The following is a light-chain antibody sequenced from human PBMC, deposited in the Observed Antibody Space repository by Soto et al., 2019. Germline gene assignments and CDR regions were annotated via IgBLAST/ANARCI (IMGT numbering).Light chain of an antibody. CDR2: DAS. CDR3: QQRSNWPSLT. Sequence: EIVLIQSPATLSFSPGETSNLSCTASQSVGSYLAWYQHKPGQAPRLLISDASNRATGIPARFSGSGSETDFTLTISSLEPEDSAVYYCQQRSNWPSLTFGGGTKV. CDR1: QSVGSY. J-gene: IGKJ4*01. V-gene: IGKV3-11*01.